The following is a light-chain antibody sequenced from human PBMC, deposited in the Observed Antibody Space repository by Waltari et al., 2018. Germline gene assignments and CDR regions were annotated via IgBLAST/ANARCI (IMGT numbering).Light chain of an antibody. V-gene: IGKV1-5*03. CDR3: QQYHSLPFT. CDR2: KAS. J-gene: IGKJ3*01. CDR1: QSINTW. Sequence: DIQMTQSPYTLSASVEERVTITCRASQSINTWLAWYQQKPGKAPKVLIYKASNLESGVPSKFSGRGSGTEFTLTISSLQPDDFAIYYCQQYHSLPFTFGPGTKVDVK.